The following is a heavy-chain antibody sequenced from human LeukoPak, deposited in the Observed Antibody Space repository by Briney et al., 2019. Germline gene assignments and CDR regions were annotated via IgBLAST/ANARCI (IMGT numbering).Heavy chain of an antibody. CDR2: IYYSGST. D-gene: IGHD1-26*01. J-gene: IGHJ4*02. Sequence: SSETLSLTCTVSGGSISGSSYYWGWIRQPPGKGLEWIGSIYYSGSTYYNPSLKSLVTMSVDTSKNQFSLKLSSVTAADTAVYYCARRTASGSYYLDYWGQGTLVTVSS. V-gene: IGHV4-39*01. CDR1: GGSISGSSYY. CDR3: ARRTASGSYYLDY.